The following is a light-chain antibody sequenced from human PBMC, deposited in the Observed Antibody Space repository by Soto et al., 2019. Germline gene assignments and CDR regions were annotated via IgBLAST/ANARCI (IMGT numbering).Light chain of an antibody. Sequence: QSALTQPASVSGSPGQSITISCTGTSSDVGSYNLVSWYQQHPGKAPKLMIYEGSKRPSGVSNRFAGSKSGNTASLTICGLQAEDEADYYCCSYAGSIYGFGTGTKLTVL. V-gene: IGLV2-23*01. CDR1: SSDVGSYNL. CDR2: EGS. CDR3: CSYAGSIYG. J-gene: IGLJ1*01.